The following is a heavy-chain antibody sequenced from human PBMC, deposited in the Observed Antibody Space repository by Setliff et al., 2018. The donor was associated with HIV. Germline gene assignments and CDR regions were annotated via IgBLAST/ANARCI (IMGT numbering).Heavy chain of an antibody. CDR3: ARDLPDYYYYYYMDV. CDR2: INANRGGT. CDR1: GYTFTDYY. J-gene: IGHJ6*03. Sequence: GASVKVSCKTSGYTFTDYYMHWVRQAPGQGLEWMGRINANRGGTSYAQKFQGRVTMTRDTSISTAYMELSRLRSDDTAVYYCARDLPDYYYYYYMDVWGKGTTVTVSS. V-gene: IGHV1-2*06.